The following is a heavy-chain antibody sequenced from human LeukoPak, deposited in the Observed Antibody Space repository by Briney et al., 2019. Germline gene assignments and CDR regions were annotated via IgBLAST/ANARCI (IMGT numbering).Heavy chain of an antibody. V-gene: IGHV3-49*04. Sequence: GRSLRLSCTASGFTFCDYAMSWVRQAPGKGLEWVGFIRSKTYGGTTEYAASVKGRFTISSDDSTSIAYLQMNSLKTEDTAVYYCTRASKDGYDYWGQGTLVTLSA. J-gene: IGHJ4*02. CDR2: IRSKTYGGTT. D-gene: IGHD5-24*01. CDR1: GFTFCDYA. CDR3: TRASKDGYDY.